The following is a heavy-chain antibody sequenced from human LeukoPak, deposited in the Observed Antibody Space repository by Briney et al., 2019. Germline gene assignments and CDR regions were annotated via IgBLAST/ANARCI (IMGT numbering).Heavy chain of an antibody. J-gene: IGHJ4*02. CDR1: GGSFSFYY. CDR2: INHSGST. Sequence: SETLSLTCAVDGGSFSFYYWSWIRQSPGKGLEWIGEINHSGSTNYNPSLKIRVTISVDTSKNQFSLKLYSVTAADTAVYYCARRLSYDSSGYYLSHYFDYWGQGTLVTVSS. V-gene: IGHV4-34*01. CDR3: ARRLSYDSSGYYLSHYFDY. D-gene: IGHD3-22*01.